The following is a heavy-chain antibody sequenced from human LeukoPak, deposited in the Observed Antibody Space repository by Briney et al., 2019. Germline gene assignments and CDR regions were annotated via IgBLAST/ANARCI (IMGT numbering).Heavy chain of an antibody. CDR3: ASIPVLRYFDWLDHSDY. V-gene: IGHV3-23*01. J-gene: IGHJ4*02. CDR1: GFTFSSYG. CDR2: ISGSGGST. Sequence: GGSLRLSCAASGFTFSSYGMSWVRQAPGKGLEWVSAISGSGGSTYYADSVKGRFTISRDNSKNTLYLQMNSLRAEDTAVYYCASIPVLRYFDWLDHSDYWGQGTLVTVSS. D-gene: IGHD3-9*01.